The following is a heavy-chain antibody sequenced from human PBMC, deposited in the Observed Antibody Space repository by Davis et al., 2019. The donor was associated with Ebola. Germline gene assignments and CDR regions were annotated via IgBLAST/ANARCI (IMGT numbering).Heavy chain of an antibody. D-gene: IGHD1-1*01. Sequence: MPSETLSLTCAVSGGSISSGGYSWSWLRQPPGKGLEWIGYIYYSGSTYYNPSLKSRLTISVDTSKNQFSLKLSSVTAADTAVYYCTRLRGSLYLHYWGQGTLVSVSS. CDR3: TRLRGSLYLHY. CDR2: IYYSGST. CDR1: GGSISSGGYS. J-gene: IGHJ4*02. V-gene: IGHV4-30-2*03.